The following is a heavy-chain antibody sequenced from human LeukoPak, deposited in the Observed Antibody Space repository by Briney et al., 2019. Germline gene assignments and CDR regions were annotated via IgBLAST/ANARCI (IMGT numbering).Heavy chain of an antibody. D-gene: IGHD6-6*01. CDR1: GFTFSSYR. CDR2: TSYDGSTK. Sequence: PGGSLRLSCAASGFTFSSYRMHWVRQAPGKGLEWVAFTSYDGSTKYNADSVKGRFTISRDNAKKSLYLQMNSLRAEDTGVYYCARLGERAYFDYWGQGTLVTVSS. J-gene: IGHJ4*02. CDR3: ARLGERAYFDY. V-gene: IGHV3-30*03.